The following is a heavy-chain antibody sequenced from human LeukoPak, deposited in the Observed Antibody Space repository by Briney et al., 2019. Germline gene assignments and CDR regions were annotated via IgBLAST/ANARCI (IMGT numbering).Heavy chain of an antibody. D-gene: IGHD1-26*01. CDR2: INHSGST. V-gene: IGHV4-34*01. J-gene: IGHJ4*02. CDR3: AILLVYSGSY. CDR1: GASFSGYY. Sequence: SETLSLTCAVYGASFSGYYWSWIRQPPGKGLEWIGEINHSGSTNYNPSLKSRVTISVDTSKNQFSLKLSSVTAADTAVYYCAILLVYSGSYWGQGTLVTVSS.